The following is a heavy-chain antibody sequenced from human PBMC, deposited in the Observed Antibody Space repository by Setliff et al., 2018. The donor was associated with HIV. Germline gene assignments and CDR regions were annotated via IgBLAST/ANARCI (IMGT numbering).Heavy chain of an antibody. V-gene: IGHV5-51*01. D-gene: IGHD3-9*01. CDR2: IYPGDSET. CDR1: GYFFLDSW. J-gene: IGHJ6*03. CDR3: TRHPLRPGIAGYFYFVDV. Sequence: PGESLKISCKGSGYFFLDSWIGWVRQMPGKGLEWVAIIYPGDSETRYSPSFEGQVTISVDRSISTAYLQWSSLKASDTAIYYCTRHPLRPGIAGYFYFVDVWGTGTTVTVSS.